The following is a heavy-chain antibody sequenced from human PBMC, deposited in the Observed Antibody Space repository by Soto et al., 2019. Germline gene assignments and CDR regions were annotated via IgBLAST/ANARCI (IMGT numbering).Heavy chain of an antibody. CDR1: GGSVSSGSFY. J-gene: IGHJ6*02. CDR2: FYDSGST. CDR3: AASAPTATNYSYAMEV. D-gene: IGHD5-12*01. Sequence: SXNCTVSGGSVSSGSFYWSWIRLPPVKGLEWIGYFYDSGSTNYNPSLRSRVTMSVDTSKNQFSLKLSSVTAADTAVYYCAASAPTATNYSYAMEVWGQGTPVTVSS. V-gene: IGHV4-61*01.